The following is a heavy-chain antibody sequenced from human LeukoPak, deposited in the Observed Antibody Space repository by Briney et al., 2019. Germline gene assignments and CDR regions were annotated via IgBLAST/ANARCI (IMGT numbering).Heavy chain of an antibody. D-gene: IGHD6-13*01. CDR2: ISYDGSNK. CDR3: ARDSHSSSWYSEFDY. J-gene: IGHJ4*02. V-gene: IGHV3-30*03. CDR1: GFTFSRYG. Sequence: PGGSLRLSCTASGFTFSRYGMHWVRQAPGKGLEWVAVISYDGSNKYYVDSVKGRFTISRDNAKNSLYLQMNSLRAEDTAVYYCARDSHSSSWYSEFDYWGQGTLVTVSS.